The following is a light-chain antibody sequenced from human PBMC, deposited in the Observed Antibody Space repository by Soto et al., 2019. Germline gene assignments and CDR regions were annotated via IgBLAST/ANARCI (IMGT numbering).Light chain of an antibody. J-gene: IGKJ1*01. CDR3: QQYNNWPPWT. V-gene: IGKV3-15*01. CDR2: GAS. Sequence: EIVMTQSPATLSVSPGERVTLSCRASQRISSNLAWYQQKPGHAPRLLIYGASSRATGIPDRFSGSGSGAEFTLTIRSLQSEDFAVYYCQQYNNWPPWTFGQGTKVEIK. CDR1: QRISSN.